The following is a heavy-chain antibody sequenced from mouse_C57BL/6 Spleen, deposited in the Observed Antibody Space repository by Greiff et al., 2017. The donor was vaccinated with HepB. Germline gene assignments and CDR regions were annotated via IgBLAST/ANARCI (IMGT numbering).Heavy chain of an antibody. J-gene: IGHJ3*01. CDR1: GFTFSSYG. D-gene: IGHD1-1*01. Sequence: EVKLVESGGDLVKPGGSLKLSCAASGFTFSSYGMSWVRQTPDKRLEWVATISSGGSYTYYPDSVKGRFTISRDNAKNTLYLQMSSLKSEDTAMYYCARHGLRWAWFAYWGQGTLVTVSA. CDR3: ARHGLRWAWFAY. V-gene: IGHV5-6*01. CDR2: ISSGGSYT.